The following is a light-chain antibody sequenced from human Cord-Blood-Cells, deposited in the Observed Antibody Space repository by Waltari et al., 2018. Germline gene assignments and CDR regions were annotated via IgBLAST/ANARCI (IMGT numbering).Light chain of an antibody. CDR3: CSYAGSSTLV. Sequence: QSALTHPASVSGSPGQSITISCTRTSRDVGSYNLVSWYQQHPGKAPKLMIYEGSKRPSGVSNRFSGSKSGNTASLTISGLQAEDEADYYCCSYAGSSTLVFGGGTKLTVL. CDR2: EGS. V-gene: IGLV2-23*01. CDR1: SRDVGSYNL. J-gene: IGLJ2*01.